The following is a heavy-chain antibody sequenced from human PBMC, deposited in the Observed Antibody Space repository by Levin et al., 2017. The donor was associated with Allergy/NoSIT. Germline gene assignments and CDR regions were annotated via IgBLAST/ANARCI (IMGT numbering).Heavy chain of an antibody. CDR3: GRIVDYGVRGAFDV. D-gene: IGHD4-17*01. CDR2: INWNGINT. CDR1: GFTFDNHG. J-gene: IGHJ3*01. V-gene: IGHV3-20*04. Sequence: SGGSLRLSCAASGFTFDNHGMTWVRQVPGKGLEWVAGINWNGINTGYADSVKGRFTISRDNARNSLSLQMNSLTADDTALYYCGRIVDYGVRGAFDVWGQGTMVTVSS.